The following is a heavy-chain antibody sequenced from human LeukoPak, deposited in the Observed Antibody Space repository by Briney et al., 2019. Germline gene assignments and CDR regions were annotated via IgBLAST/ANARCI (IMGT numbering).Heavy chain of an antibody. CDR3: ARGYSSSWNYFDY. D-gene: IGHD6-13*01. CDR1: GGSISSYY. J-gene: IGHJ4*02. CDR2: ISDTGST. Sequence: SETLSLTCTVSGGSISSYYWSWIRQPPGKGLEWVGYISDTGSTNYNPSLKSRVTISIDTSKNQFSLKLSSVTAADTAVYYCARGYSSSWNYFDYWGQGTLVTVSS. V-gene: IGHV4-59*01.